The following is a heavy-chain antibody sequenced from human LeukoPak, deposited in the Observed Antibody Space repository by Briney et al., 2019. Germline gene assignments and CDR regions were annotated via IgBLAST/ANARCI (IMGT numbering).Heavy chain of an antibody. CDR1: GSTFSSYA. Sequence: ASVKVSCKASGSTFSSYAISWVRQAPGQGLEWMGGIIPIFGTANYAQKFQGRVTITADESTSTAYMELSSLRSEDTAVYYCARDYVRYSGYDSEWYFDYWGQGTLVTVSS. V-gene: IGHV1-69*13. D-gene: IGHD5-12*01. CDR3: ARDYVRYSGYDSEWYFDY. J-gene: IGHJ4*02. CDR2: IIPIFGTA.